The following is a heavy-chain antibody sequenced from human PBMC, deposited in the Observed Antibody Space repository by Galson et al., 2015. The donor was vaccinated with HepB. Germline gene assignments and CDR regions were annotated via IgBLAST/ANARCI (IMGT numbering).Heavy chain of an antibody. CDR2: ICNSGGT. J-gene: IGHJ2*01. CDR3: ARDSYTSNWARYFDV. Sequence: ETLSLTCTVSGASISSSCWNWIRQTPGKGLEWIGFICNSGGTNYNPSLKSRVIISGDMSKNQVSLNLRSATAADTATYYCARDSYTSNWARYFDVWGRGTLVTVSS. V-gene: IGHV4-59*01. D-gene: IGHD6-13*01. CDR1: GASISSSC.